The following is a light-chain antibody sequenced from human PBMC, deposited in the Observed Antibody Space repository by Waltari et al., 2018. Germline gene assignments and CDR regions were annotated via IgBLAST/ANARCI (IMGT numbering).Light chain of an antibody. V-gene: IGKV3-20*01. CDR3: QQYGSSPPWT. Sequence: EIVLTQSPGTLSLSQGERATLSFRASQSVSSSYLAWYQQKPGQAPRLLIYGASSRATGIPDRFSGSGSGTDFTLTISRLDPEDFAVYYCQQYGSSPPWTFGQGTKVEIK. CDR2: GAS. CDR1: QSVSSSY. J-gene: IGKJ1*01.